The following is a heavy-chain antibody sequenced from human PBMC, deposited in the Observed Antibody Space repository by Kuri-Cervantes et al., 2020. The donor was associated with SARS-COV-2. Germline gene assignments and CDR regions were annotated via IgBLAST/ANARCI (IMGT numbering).Heavy chain of an antibody. J-gene: IGHJ3*02. D-gene: IGHD6-19*01. CDR3: ARSRSGGGGKQWLLADDAFDI. V-gene: IGHV3-30*14. CDR1: GFTFSSYA. Sequence: GGSLRLSCAASGFTFSSYAMHWVRQAPGKGLEWVAVISYDGSNKYYADSVKGRFTISRENAKNSLYLQMNSLRAGDTAVYYCARSRSGGGGKQWLLADDAFDIWGQGTMVTVSS. CDR2: ISYDGSNK.